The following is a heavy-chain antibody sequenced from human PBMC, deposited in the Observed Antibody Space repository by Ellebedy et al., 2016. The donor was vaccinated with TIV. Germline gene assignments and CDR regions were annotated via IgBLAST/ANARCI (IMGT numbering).Heavy chain of an antibody. CDR2: IYNSGST. CDR1: GDSISIWY. D-gene: IGHD1-26*01. J-gene: IGHJ5*02. Sequence: MPGGSLRLSCSVPGDSISIWYWSWIRQPPGKGLEWIGYIYNSGSTNYNPSLKSRVTISVDTSKNQFSLKLSSVTAADTALYYCARDRELGLWGQGILVTVSS. V-gene: IGHV4-59*01. CDR3: ARDRELGL.